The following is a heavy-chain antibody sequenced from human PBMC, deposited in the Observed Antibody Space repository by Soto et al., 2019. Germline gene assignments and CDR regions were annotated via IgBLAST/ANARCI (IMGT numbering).Heavy chain of an antibody. Sequence: LRLSCAASGFTFSSYAMSWVRQAPGKGLEWVSAISGSGGSTYYADSVKGRFTISRDNSKNTLYLQMNSLRAEDTAVYYCAKDQAAAGTGYFDYWGQGTLVTVSS. V-gene: IGHV3-23*01. CDR2: ISGSGGST. J-gene: IGHJ4*02. D-gene: IGHD6-13*01. CDR3: AKDQAAAGTGYFDY. CDR1: GFTFSSYA.